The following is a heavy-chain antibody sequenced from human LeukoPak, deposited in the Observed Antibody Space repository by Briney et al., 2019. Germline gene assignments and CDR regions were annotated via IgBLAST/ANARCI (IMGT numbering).Heavy chain of an antibody. CDR1: GGSISRSY. J-gene: IGHJ4*02. CDR2: VYFTGST. V-gene: IGHV4-59*01. CDR3: AREPSAEAGSFDN. Sequence: PSETQSLTCTVSGGSISRSYWGWIRQPPGKGLEWIGYVYFTGSTTYNPALESRVTISVDTSNNYLSLKLSSVTAADTAVYYCAREPSAEAGSFDNWGQGTLVTVSS.